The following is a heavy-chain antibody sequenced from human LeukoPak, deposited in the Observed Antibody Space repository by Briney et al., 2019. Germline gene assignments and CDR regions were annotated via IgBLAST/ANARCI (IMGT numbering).Heavy chain of an antibody. CDR3: AKLQIAVVPAATLGFDS. J-gene: IGHJ4*02. CDR1: GFTFNKYA. D-gene: IGHD2-2*01. CDR2: IGRSGANS. Sequence: GGSLRLSCAASGFTFNKYAMSWVRQSPGKGLEWVSAIGRSGANSYYAASVKGRFSVSRDNTKNTFHLQVNSLRAEDTAIYYCAKLQIAVVPAATLGFDSWGQGTLVTVSS. V-gene: IGHV3-23*01.